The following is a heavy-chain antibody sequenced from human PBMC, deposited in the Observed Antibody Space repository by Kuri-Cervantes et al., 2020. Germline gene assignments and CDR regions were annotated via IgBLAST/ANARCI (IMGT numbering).Heavy chain of an antibody. J-gene: IGHJ4*02. D-gene: IGHD6-6*01. CDR3: ARLDSSSSGDY. Sequence: SETLSLTCTVSGGSISSSTYFWGWIRQPPGKGLEWIGNIYYTGTTYYNPSLKSRVTISVDTSKNQFTLRLSSVTAGDTAQYYCARLDSSSSGDYWGQGTLVTVFS. CDR1: GGSISSSTYF. CDR2: IYYTGTT. V-gene: IGHV4-39*01.